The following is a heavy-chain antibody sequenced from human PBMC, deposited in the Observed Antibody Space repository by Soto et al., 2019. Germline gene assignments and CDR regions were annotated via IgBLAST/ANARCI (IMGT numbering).Heavy chain of an antibody. CDR1: GGSISSYY. J-gene: IGHJ5*02. CDR2: IXXXGXT. CDR3: ARACKWLQNNWFDP. Sequence: SETLSPTCSVSGGSISSYYWSWIRQPPGKGLEWXGXIXXXGXTXXXTXXXXRVTISVDTSKNQCSLKLSAVTAADTAVYYCARACKWLQNNWFDPWGQGTLVTVSS. D-gene: IGHD5-12*01. V-gene: IGHV4-59*01.